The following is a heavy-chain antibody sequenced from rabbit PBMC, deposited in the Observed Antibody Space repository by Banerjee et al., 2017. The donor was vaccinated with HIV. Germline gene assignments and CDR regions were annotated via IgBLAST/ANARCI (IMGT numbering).Heavy chain of an antibody. V-gene: IGHV1S47*01. CDR3: GRDRDGDAGYGSLAL. D-gene: IGHD6-1*01. CDR2: IANGDGST. J-gene: IGHJ6*01. CDR1: GFTISSTYW. Sequence: QEQLEESGGDLVKPEGSLTITCTASGFTISSTYWICWVRQAPGKGPEWIACIANGDGSTYYASWVNGRFTISRNTSLNTVDLKMTSLTVADTATYFCGRDRDGDAGYGSLALWGPGTLVTVS.